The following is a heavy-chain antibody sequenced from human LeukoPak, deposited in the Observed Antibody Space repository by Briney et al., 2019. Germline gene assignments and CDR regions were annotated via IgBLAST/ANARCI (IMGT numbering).Heavy chain of an antibody. CDR1: GFSFSGYS. CDR2: ISSSSSAI. V-gene: IGHV3-48*02. CDR3: ARVGIAVAQFFDY. D-gene: IGHD6-19*01. Sequence: GGSLRLSCAASGFSFSGYSMNWVRRAPGKGLEWVSYISSSSSAIYYADSVKGRFTISRDNAKNSLYLQMNSLRDEDTAVYYCARVGIAVAQFFDYWGQGTLVTVSS. J-gene: IGHJ4*02.